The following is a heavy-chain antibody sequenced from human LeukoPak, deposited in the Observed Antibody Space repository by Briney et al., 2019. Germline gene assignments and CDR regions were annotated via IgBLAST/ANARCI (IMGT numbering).Heavy chain of an antibody. V-gene: IGHV3-30*04. CDR2: ISYDGTTK. J-gene: IGHJ4*02. CDR3: ALRSRAGKPFDY. Sequence: PGRSLRLSCAASGFIFSDYTLHWVRQAPGKGLEWVAVISYDGTTKYYVGSVKDRFTISRDNSKNTLYLQMNSLRAEDTAVYYCALRSRAGKPFDYWGQGTLVTVSS. D-gene: IGHD6-13*01. CDR1: GFIFSDYT.